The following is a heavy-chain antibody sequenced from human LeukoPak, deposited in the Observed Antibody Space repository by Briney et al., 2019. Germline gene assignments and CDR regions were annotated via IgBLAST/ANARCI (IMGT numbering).Heavy chain of an antibody. J-gene: IGHJ4*02. CDR1: GFTFRNHW. V-gene: IGHV3-74*03. Sequence: GGSLRLSCAASGFTFRNHWMHWVRQTPGKGLVWVSRISSDGCSTTYADSVKGRFTISRDNAKNTLYLQMNNLRAEDTAMYYCARDQRVTGRPDIDYWGQGTLVIVSS. CDR2: ISSDGCST. CDR3: ARDQRVTGRPDIDY. D-gene: IGHD6-6*01.